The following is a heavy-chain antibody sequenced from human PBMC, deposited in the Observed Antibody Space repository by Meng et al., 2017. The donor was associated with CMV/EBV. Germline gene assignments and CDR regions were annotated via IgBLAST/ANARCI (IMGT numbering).Heavy chain of an antibody. CDR1: GFNFRSEA. J-gene: IGHJ4*02. CDR2: ISYDGSNK. Sequence: GFNFRSEAMHWISQDPGKGLEWVAVISYDGSNKYYEDSVKGRVNSSRDNSKNTLYLQMNSLRAEDTAVYYCARIGVTAVIIYYFDYWGQGTLVTVSS. V-gene: IGHV3-30*04. CDR3: ARIGVTAVIIYYFDY. D-gene: IGHD2-2*01.